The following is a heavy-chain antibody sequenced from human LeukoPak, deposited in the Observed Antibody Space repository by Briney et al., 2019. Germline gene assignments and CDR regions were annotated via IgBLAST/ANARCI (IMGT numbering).Heavy chain of an antibody. V-gene: IGHV4-59*05. CDR3: ARHGYIWGEKREIDY. Sequence: SETLSLTCTVSGGSISNFYWSWIRQPAGQALEWIGRIYYSGSTYYNPSLKSRLTISVDTSKNQFSLKLSSVTAADTAVYYCARHGYIWGEKREIDYWGQGTLVTVSS. J-gene: IGHJ4*02. D-gene: IGHD3-16*01. CDR1: GGSISNFY. CDR2: IYYSGST.